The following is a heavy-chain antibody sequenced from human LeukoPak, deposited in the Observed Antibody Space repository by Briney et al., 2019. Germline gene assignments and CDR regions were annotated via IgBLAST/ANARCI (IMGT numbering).Heavy chain of an antibody. Sequence: SETLSLTCTVSGGSISSSSYYWGWIRQPPGKGLEWIGSIYYSGSTYYNPSLKSRVTISVDTSKNQFSLKLSSVTAADTAVYYCARRAGYMDVWGKGTTVTVSS. CDR2: IYYSGST. CDR3: ARRAGYMDV. CDR1: GGSISSSSYY. J-gene: IGHJ6*03. V-gene: IGHV4-39*01.